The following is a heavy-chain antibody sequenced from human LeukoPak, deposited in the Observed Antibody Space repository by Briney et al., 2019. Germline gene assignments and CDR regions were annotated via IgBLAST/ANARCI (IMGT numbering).Heavy chain of an antibody. Sequence: GGSLRLSCAAYGFTFSSYSMNWVRQAPGKGLEWVSSISSSSSYIYYADSVKGRFTISRDNAKNSLYLQMNSLRAEDTAVYYCASPGYSSGGHDYWGQGTLVTVSS. J-gene: IGHJ4*02. CDR3: ASPGYSSGGHDY. CDR2: ISSSSSYI. CDR1: GFTFSSYS. V-gene: IGHV3-21*01. D-gene: IGHD6-25*01.